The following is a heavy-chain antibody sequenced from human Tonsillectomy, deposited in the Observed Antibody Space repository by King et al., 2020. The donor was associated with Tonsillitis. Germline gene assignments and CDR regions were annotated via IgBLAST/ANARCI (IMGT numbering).Heavy chain of an antibody. CDR3: ARERLYNVGWGIDH. CDR2: ISFDGANT. J-gene: IGHJ4*02. CDR1: GFIFSSYG. V-gene: IGHV3-33*05. Sequence: VQLVESGGGVVQPGRSLRLSFETSGFIFSSYGMHWVRQAPGKGLEWVATISFDGANTHHSDSVTGRFTISRDNSKNTMYLQMNSLRAEDTAVYYCARERLYNVGWGIDHWGQGTLVTVSS. D-gene: IGHD1-14*01.